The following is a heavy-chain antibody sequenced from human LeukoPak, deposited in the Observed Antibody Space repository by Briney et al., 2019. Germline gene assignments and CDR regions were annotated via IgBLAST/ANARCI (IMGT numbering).Heavy chain of an antibody. CDR2: IYSGGST. V-gene: IGHV3-53*01. CDR1: GFTVSSNY. Sequence: GGSLRLSCAASGFTVSSNYMSWVRQAPGKGLEWVSVIYSGGSTYNADSVKGRFTISRDNSKNTLYLQMNSLRAEDTAIYYCVKNWRSYGDYGDAFDIWGQGTMVTVSS. J-gene: IGHJ3*02. CDR3: VKNWRSYGDYGDAFDI. D-gene: IGHD4-17*01.